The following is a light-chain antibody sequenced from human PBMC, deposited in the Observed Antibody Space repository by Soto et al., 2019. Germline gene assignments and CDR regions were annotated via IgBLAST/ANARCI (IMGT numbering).Light chain of an antibody. CDR2: LGS. V-gene: IGKV2-28*01. CDR3: MQALQSPPT. CDR1: QSLLHSNGYDS. J-gene: IGKJ1*01. Sequence: VMTQSPLSLPVTPGEPASISCRSSQSLLHSNGYDSLDWYLQKPGQSPQLLIYLGSNRASGVPARFSGSGSGTDFTLKISRGEADDVGVYYCMQALQSPPTFGQGTKVEIK.